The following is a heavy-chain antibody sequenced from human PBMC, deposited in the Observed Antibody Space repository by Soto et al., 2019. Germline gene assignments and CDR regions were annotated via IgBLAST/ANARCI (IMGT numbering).Heavy chain of an antibody. CDR3: AREVTYSSSSPLDY. D-gene: IGHD6-6*01. V-gene: IGHV3-64*01. J-gene: IGHJ4*02. CDR2: ISSNGGST. Sequence: EVQLVESGGGLVQPGGSLRLSCAASGFTFSSYAMHWVRQAPGKGLEYVSAISSNGGSTYYGNSVKGRFTISRDNSKNTLYLQMGSLRAEDMAVYYCAREVTYSSSSPLDYWGQGTLVTVSS. CDR1: GFTFSSYA.